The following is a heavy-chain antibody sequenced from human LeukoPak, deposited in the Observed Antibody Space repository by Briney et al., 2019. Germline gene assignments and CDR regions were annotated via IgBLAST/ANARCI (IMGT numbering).Heavy chain of an antibody. Sequence: SETLSLTCTVSGASISNYYWSWIRQPPGKGLEWIGYIYYSGSTNYNPSLKSRVTISVDTSKNQFSLKLSSVTAADTAVYYCARLRDSSGYPDYWGQGTLVTVSS. CDR3: ARLRDSSGYPDY. CDR2: IYYSGST. J-gene: IGHJ4*02. D-gene: IGHD3-22*01. CDR1: GASISNYY. V-gene: IGHV4-59*08.